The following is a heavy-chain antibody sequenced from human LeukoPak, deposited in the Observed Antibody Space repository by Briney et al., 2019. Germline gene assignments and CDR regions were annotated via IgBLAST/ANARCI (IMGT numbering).Heavy chain of an antibody. D-gene: IGHD3-10*01. Sequence: ASVKVSCKVSGYTLTELSMHWVRQAPGKGLEWMGGFDPEDGETIYAQKFQGRDTMTEDTSTDTAYMELSSLRSEDTAVYYCATIRITMVREIEGAFDIWGQGTMVTVSS. CDR3: ATIRITMVREIEGAFDI. CDR2: FDPEDGET. CDR1: GYTLTELS. V-gene: IGHV1-24*01. J-gene: IGHJ3*02.